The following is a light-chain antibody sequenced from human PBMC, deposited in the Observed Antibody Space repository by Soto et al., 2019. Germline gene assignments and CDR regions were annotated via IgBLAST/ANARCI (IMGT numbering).Light chain of an antibody. CDR2: RAS. J-gene: IGKJ5*01. Sequence: DIQMTHSPSSLSASVGDRVTITCRASHSISSSLSWYQQKPGRXPXXLIYRASSLHNGVPSRFSGLGSGTDFSLTIASLEPEDFATYDCQQTFSTRAFGQGTRLDIK. CDR1: HSISSS. V-gene: IGKV1-39*01. CDR3: QQTFSTRA.